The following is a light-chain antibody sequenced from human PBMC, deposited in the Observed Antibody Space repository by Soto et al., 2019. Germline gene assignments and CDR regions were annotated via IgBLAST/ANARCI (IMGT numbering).Light chain of an antibody. CDR2: GAS. J-gene: IGKJ5*01. CDR3: LQYNNWPVT. CDR1: QSISSN. V-gene: IGKV3-15*01. Sequence: EIVMTQSPATVSASPGERATLSCRASQSISSNLAWYQQKPGQAPRLLIYGASRRATGIPTRFSGSGSGTEFTLTSNSLQSEDFAVYFCLQYNNWPVTFGQGTRLEIK.